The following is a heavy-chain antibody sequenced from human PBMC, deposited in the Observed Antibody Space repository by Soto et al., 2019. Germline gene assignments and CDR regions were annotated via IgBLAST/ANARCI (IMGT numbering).Heavy chain of an antibody. D-gene: IGHD2-8*01. Sequence: GGSLRLSCAASGFTFSSYGMHWVRQAPGKGLEWVAVISYDGSNKYYADSVKGRFTISRDNSKNTLYLQVNSLRAEDTAVYYCAKVYSTVSYEEAVYLFDYWGQGSLVIVSS. CDR2: ISYDGSNK. J-gene: IGHJ4*02. V-gene: IGHV3-30*18. CDR1: GFTFSSYG. CDR3: AKVYSTVSYEEAVYLFDY.